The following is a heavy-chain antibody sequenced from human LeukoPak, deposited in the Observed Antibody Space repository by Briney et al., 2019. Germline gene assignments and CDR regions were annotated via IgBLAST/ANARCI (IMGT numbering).Heavy chain of an antibody. CDR3: ARGVGYSSSLEPYY. D-gene: IGHD6-13*01. V-gene: IGHV1-8*01. J-gene: IGHJ4*02. Sequence: ASVKVSCKASGYTFTSYDINWVRQATGQGLEWMGWMNPNSCNTRYPQKFQGRVTMTRNASISTDYMALSSLRSEDTAVYYCARGVGYSSSLEPYYWGQGTLVTVSS. CDR1: GYTFTSYD. CDR2: MNPNSCNT.